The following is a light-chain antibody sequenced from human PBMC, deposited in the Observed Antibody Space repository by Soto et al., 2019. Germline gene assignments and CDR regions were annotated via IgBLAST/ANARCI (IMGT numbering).Light chain of an antibody. J-gene: IGLJ2*01. CDR1: SSDVGGYNY. V-gene: IGLV2-8*01. CDR3: SSYAGSNNF. Sequence: QSVLTQPSSASGSPGQSVTISCTGTSSDVGGYNYVSWYQQHPGKAPKLMIYEVTKRPSGVPDRFSGSKSGNTASLTVSGLQADDEADYYCSSYAGSNNFFGGGTKLTVL. CDR2: EVT.